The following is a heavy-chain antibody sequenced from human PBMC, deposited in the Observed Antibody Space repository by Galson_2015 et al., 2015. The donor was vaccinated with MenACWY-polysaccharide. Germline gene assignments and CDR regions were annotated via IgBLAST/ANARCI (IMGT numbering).Heavy chain of an antibody. CDR3: ARAIEVAGQCRDFDL. V-gene: IGHV4-59*01. CDR1: GGSISNYY. D-gene: IGHD6-19*01. CDR2: INYSGST. Sequence: ETLSLTCTVSGGSISNYYWNWIRQPPGKGLEWVGCINYSGSTNHNPSLKSRVTMSVDTSKNQFSLNLTSVTDADTAVYYCARAIEVAGQCRDFDLWGRGSLVTVSS. J-gene: IGHJ2*01.